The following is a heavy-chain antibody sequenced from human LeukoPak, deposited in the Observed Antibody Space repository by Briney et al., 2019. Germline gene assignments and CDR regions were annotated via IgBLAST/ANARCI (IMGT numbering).Heavy chain of an antibody. D-gene: IGHD3-10*01. CDR3: CLSSSYYGSGSYPGPFDY. Sequence: ASVKVSCKASGYTFTSYAMNWVRQAPGQGLEWMGWINTNTGNPTYAQGFTGRFVFSLDTSVSTAYLQISSLKAEDTAVYYCCLSSSYYGSGSYPGPFDYWGQGTLVTVSS. CDR2: INTNTGNP. J-gene: IGHJ4*02. V-gene: IGHV7-4-1*02. CDR1: GYTFTSYA.